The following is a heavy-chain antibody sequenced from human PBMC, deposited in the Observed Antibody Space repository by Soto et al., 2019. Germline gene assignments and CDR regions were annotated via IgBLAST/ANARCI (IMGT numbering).Heavy chain of an antibody. CDR2: IYYTGST. CDR1: GGSISFYY. D-gene: IGHD2-2*02. CDR3: ARGTFICVAQLRYVGISWFVP. J-gene: IGHJ5*02. V-gene: IGHV4-59*01. Sequence: SETLSVTCTVSGGSISFYYWSWIRQPPGKGLEWIGYIYYTGSTNYNPSFKSRVTMSIDTSKNQFSLKLSSVTAADTAVYYCARGTFICVAQLRYVGISWFVPRGQGTLV.